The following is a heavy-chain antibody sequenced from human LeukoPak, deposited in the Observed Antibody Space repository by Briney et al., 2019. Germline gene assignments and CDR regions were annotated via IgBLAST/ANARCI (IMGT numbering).Heavy chain of an antibody. V-gene: IGHV4-34*01. CDR1: GGSFSGYY. CDR2: INHSGST. CDR3: ARLWPPTYYYYMDV. J-gene: IGHJ6*03. Sequence: PSETLSLTCAVYGGSFSGYYWSWIRQPPGKGLEWIGEINHSGSTNYNPSLKSRVTISVDTSKNQFSLKLSSVTAADTAVYYCARLWPPTYYYYMDVWGKGTTVTISS.